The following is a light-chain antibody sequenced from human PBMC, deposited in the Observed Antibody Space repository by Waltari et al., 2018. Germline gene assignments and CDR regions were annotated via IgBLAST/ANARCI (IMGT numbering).Light chain of an antibody. V-gene: IGKV3-20*01. CDR2: GAS. CDR3: QNHEKLPAM. Sequence: EIVLTQSPGTLSLSPGERATLSCRASQSVGRYLAWYQQKPGQAPRLLIYGASSRATGIPDRCSGRGSGTDFSLTISRLEPEDFAVYYCQNHEKLPAMFGQGTKVEIK. CDR1: QSVGRY. J-gene: IGKJ1*01.